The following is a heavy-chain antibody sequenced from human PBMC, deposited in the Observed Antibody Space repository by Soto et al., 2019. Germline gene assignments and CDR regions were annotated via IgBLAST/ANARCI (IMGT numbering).Heavy chain of an antibody. CDR1: GFTFSDYY. CDR3: ASHYYYDSSGYYSDRNNWFDP. D-gene: IGHD3-22*01. Sequence: GGSLRLSCAASGFTFSDYYMSWIRQAPGKGLEWVSYISSSGSTIYYADSVKGRFTISRDNAKNSLYLQMNSLRAEDTAVYYCASHYYYDSSGYYSDRNNWFDPWGQGTLVTVSS. J-gene: IGHJ5*02. V-gene: IGHV3-11*01. CDR2: ISSSGSTI.